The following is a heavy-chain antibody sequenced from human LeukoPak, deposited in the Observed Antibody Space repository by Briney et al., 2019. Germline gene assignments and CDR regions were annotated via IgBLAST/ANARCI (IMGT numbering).Heavy chain of an antibody. Sequence: SVKVSCKVSGYTLTELSMHWVRQAPGQGLEWMGGIIPIFGTANYTQKFQGRVTITADESTSTAYMELSSLRSEDTAVYYCASRFSSSSDYWGQGTLVTVSS. CDR2: IIPIFGTA. CDR3: ASRFSSSSDY. CDR1: GYTLTELS. D-gene: IGHD6-6*01. V-gene: IGHV1-69*13. J-gene: IGHJ4*02.